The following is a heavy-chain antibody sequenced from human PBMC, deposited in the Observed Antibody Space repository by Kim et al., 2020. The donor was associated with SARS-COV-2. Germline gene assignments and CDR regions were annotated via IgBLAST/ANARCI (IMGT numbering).Heavy chain of an antibody. V-gene: IGHV3-48*02. CDR2: ISSSSSTI. CDR1: GFTFSSYS. D-gene: IGHD6-13*01. J-gene: IGHJ6*02. CDR3: ARDLSSSSWYRVSNYYYGMDV. Sequence: GGSLRLSCAASGFTFSSYSMNWVRQAPGKGLEWVSYISSSSSTIYYADSVKGRFTISRDNAKNSLYLQTNSLRDEDTAVYYCARDLSSSSWYRVSNYYYGMDVWSQGTTVTVSS.